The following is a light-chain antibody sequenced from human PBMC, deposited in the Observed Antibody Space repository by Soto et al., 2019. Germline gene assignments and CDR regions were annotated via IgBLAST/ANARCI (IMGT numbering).Light chain of an antibody. CDR2: DVS. Sequence: QSVLTQPASVSGSPGQSITISCTGTSSDVGGYNYVSWYQQHPGKAPKFMIYDVSIRSSGVSDRFSGSKSGNTASLTISGLQAEDEADYYCSSYTATSNWVFGGGTTVTVL. V-gene: IGLV2-14*01. J-gene: IGLJ3*02. CDR1: SSDVGGYNY. CDR3: SSYTATSNWV.